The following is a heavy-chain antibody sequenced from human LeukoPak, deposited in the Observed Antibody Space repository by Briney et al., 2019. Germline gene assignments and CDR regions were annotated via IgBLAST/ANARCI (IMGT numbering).Heavy chain of an antibody. V-gene: IGHV1-69*05. CDR1: GGTFSSYA. CDR3: ARVDCSSTSCRQRNYYYYMDV. D-gene: IGHD2-2*01. CDR2: IIPIFGTA. J-gene: IGHJ6*03. Sequence: SVKVSCKASGGTFSSYAISWVRQAPGQGLEWMGGIIPIFGTANYAQKLQGRVTITTDESTSTAYMELSSLRSEDTAVYYCARVDCSSTSCRQRNYYYYMDVWGKGTTVTVSS.